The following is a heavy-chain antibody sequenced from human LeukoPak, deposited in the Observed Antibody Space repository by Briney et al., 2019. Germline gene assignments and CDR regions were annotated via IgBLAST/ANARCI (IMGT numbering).Heavy chain of an antibody. V-gene: IGHV4-30-4*01. CDR2: IFYSGST. CDR1: GGSISSADYY. CDR3: ARRGYSGYTKIGWFDP. J-gene: IGHJ5*02. D-gene: IGHD5-12*01. Sequence: SETLSLTCTVSGGSISSADYYWSWIRQPPGKGLEWIGYIFYSGSTYYNPSLKSRLTISVDTSKNQFSLKLSSVTAADTAVYYCARRGYSGYTKIGWFDPWGQGTLVTVSS.